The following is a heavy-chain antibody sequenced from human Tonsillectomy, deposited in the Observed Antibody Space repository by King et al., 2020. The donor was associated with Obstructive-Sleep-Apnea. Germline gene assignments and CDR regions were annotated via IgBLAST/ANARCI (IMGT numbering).Heavy chain of an antibody. Sequence: HVQLVESGGGVVQTGRSLRVSCAASGFTFSSYGMHWVRQAPGKGLEWVVVISYDGSNKYYLDSVKGRFTISRDNSKNTLYLQMNSLRAEDTAVYYCAKGSKSLYSSGWPFDYWGQGTLVIVSS. CDR2: ISYDGSNK. V-gene: IGHV3-30*18. CDR1: GFTFSSYG. CDR3: AKGSKSLYSSGWPFDY. D-gene: IGHD6-19*01. J-gene: IGHJ4*02.